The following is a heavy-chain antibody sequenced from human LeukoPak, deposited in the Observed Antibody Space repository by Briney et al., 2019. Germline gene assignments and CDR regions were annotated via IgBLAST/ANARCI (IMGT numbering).Heavy chain of an antibody. CDR1: GFTFDDYA. CDR2: ISWNSGSI. Sequence: GGSLRLSCAASGFTFDDYAMHWVRQAPGKGLEWVSGISWNSGSIGYADSVKGRFTISRDNAKNSLYLQMNSLRAEDTALYYCAKDRTARHGMDVWGQGTTVTVSS. D-gene: IGHD5-18*01. CDR3: AKDRTARHGMDV. J-gene: IGHJ6*02. V-gene: IGHV3-9*01.